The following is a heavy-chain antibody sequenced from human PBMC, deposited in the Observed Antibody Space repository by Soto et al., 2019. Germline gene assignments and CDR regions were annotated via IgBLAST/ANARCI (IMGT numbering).Heavy chain of an antibody. J-gene: IGHJ1*01. CDR2: IYWDDDK. CDR1: GFSLSTSGVG. Sequence: QITLKESGPTLVKPTQTLTLTCTFSGFSLSTSGVGVGWIRQPPGKALEWLALIYWDDDKRYSPSLKSRLTITKDTSKNQVVLTMTNIDPVDTATYYCAHSSGYYDSSGPIEYFQHWGQGTLVTVSS. D-gene: IGHD3-22*01. V-gene: IGHV2-5*02. CDR3: AHSSGYYDSSGPIEYFQH.